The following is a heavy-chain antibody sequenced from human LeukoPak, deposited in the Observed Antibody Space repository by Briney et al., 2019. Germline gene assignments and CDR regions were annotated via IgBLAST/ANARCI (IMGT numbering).Heavy chain of an antibody. D-gene: IGHD3-16*01. CDR3: YVHHYYYYMDV. J-gene: IGHJ6*03. Sequence: PGGSLRLSCAASGFTFSSYAMNWVRQAPGKGLEWVSAISGSGRSTYYADSVKGRFTISRDNSKNTLYLQINSLSAEDTAVYYCYVHHYYYYMDVWGKGTTVTVSS. CDR1: GFTFSSYA. V-gene: IGHV3-23*01. CDR2: ISGSGRST.